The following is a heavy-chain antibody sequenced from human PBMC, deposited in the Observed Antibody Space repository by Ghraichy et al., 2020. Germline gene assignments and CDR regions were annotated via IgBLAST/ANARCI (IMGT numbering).Heavy chain of an antibody. D-gene: IGHD3-22*01. J-gene: IGHJ4*02. Sequence: ASAKVSCKASGYTFTGYYMHWVRQAPGQGLEWMGWINPNSGGTNYAQKFQGWVTMTRDTSINTAYMELSSLRSEDTAVYYCARGGSYYYDSSGYYYGYWGQGTLVTVSS. CDR1: GYTFTGYY. V-gene: IGHV1-2*04. CDR3: ARGGSYYYDSSGYYYGY. CDR2: INPNSGGT.